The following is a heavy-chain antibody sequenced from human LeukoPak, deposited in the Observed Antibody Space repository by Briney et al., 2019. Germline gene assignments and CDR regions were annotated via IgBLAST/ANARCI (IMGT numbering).Heavy chain of an antibody. CDR1: GGSFSGYY. V-gene: IGHV4-34*01. D-gene: IGHD1-1*01. J-gene: IGHJ4*02. CDR2: INHSGST. Sequence: PSETLSLTCAVYGGSFSGYYWSWIRQPPGKGLEWIGEINHSGSTNYNPSLKSRVTISVDTSKNQFSLKLSSVTAADTAVYYCARVCPNFYWGQGTLVTVSS. CDR3: ARVCPNFY.